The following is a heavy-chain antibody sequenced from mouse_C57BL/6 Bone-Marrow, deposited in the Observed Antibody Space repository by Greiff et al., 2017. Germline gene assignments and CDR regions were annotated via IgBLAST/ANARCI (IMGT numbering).Heavy chain of an antibody. Sequence: EVQLMESGAELVRPGASVKLSCPASGFNINDDYMHWVKQRPEHGLEWIGWLDPSNGDTEYASTFQGKATITADTSSNTAYLQLSSLTAEDTAVYYCTFYCGFAYWGQGTLVTVAA. CDR1: GFNINDDY. CDR3: TFYCGFAY. D-gene: IGHD2-1*01. J-gene: IGHJ3*01. CDR2: LDPSNGDT. V-gene: IGHV14-4*01.